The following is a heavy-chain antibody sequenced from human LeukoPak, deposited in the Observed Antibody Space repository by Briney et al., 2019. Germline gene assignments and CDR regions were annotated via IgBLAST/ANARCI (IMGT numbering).Heavy chain of an antibody. CDR2: ISSSGSTI. J-gene: IGHJ6*04. D-gene: IGHD3-10*02. CDR3: AERGITMIGGV. V-gene: IGHV3-48*03. Sequence: PGGSLRLSCAASGFTFSSYEMNWVRQAPGKGLEGVSYISSSGSTIYYADSVKGRFTISRDNVKNSLYLQMNSLRAEDTAVYYCAERGITMIGGVWGKGTTVTISS. CDR1: GFTFSSYE.